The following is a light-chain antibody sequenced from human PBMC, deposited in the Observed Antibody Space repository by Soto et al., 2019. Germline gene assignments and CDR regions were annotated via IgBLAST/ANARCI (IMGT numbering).Light chain of an antibody. CDR3: QLYNSYPLFT. J-gene: IGKJ3*01. Sequence: DIQMTQSPSTLSASVGDRVTITCRASQSISSWLAWYQQKPGKAPKLLIYDASSLESGVPSRFSGSGSGTEFTLTISSLQPDDFATYYCQLYNSYPLFTFGPGTKVDIK. V-gene: IGKV1-5*01. CDR2: DAS. CDR1: QSISSW.